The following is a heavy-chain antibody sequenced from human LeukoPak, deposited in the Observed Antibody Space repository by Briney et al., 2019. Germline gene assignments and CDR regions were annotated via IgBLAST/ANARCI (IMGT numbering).Heavy chain of an antibody. CDR3: ARGVAVAVTFDY. CDR2: IIPIFGTA. V-gene: IGHV1-69*05. Sequence: SVKVSCKASGGTFSSYAIRWVRQAPGQGREWMGRIIPIFGTANYAQKFQGRVTITTDESTSTAYMELSSLRSEDTAVYYCARGVAVAVTFDYWGQGTLGTVSS. J-gene: IGHJ4*02. CDR1: GGTFSSYA. D-gene: IGHD6-19*01.